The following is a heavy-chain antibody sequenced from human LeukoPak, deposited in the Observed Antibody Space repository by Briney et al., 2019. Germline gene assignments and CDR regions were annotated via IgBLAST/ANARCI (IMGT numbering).Heavy chain of an antibody. CDR3: ARKMAGYYDFWSG. Sequence: SETLSLTCAVYGGSFSGYYWSWIRQPPGKGLEWIGEINHSGSTNYNPSLMSRVTISVDTSKNQFSLTLSSVTAADTAVYYCARKMAGYYDFWSGWGQGTMVTVSS. CDR2: INHSGST. D-gene: IGHD3-3*01. J-gene: IGHJ3*01. V-gene: IGHV4-34*01. CDR1: GGSFSGYY.